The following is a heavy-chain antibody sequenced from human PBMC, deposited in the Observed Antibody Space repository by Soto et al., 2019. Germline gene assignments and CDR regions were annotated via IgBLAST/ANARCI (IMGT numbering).Heavy chain of an antibody. D-gene: IGHD6-25*01. CDR3: AKDRRPNYSYGMDV. CDR1: GFTFSSYG. CDR2: TSYDGSNK. Sequence: QVQLVESGGGVVQPGRSLRLSCAASGFTFSSYGMHWVRQAPGKGLEWVAVTSYDGSNKYYADSVKGRFTISRDNSKNTLYLQMNSLRAEDTAVYYCAKDRRPNYSYGMDVWGQGTTVTVSS. J-gene: IGHJ6*02. V-gene: IGHV3-30*18.